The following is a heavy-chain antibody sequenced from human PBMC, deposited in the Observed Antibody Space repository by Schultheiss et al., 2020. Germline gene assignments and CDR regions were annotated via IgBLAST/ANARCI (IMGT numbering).Heavy chain of an antibody. V-gene: IGHV6-1*01. CDR1: GDSVSSNSVA. D-gene: IGHD3-22*01. Sequence: SQTLSLTCAISGDSVSSNSVAWNWIRQSPSRGLEWLGRTYYRSKWYNDYAVSVKSRITINPDTSKNQFSLQLNSVTPEDTAVYYCARERSVYYDSSGYSHGDFDYWGQGTLVTVSS. CDR3: ARERSVYYDSSGYSHGDFDY. CDR2: TYYRSKWYN. J-gene: IGHJ4*02.